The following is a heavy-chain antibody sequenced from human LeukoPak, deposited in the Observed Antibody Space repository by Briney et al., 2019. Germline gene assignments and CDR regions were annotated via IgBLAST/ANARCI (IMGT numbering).Heavy chain of an antibody. CDR3: ARLGPGYCSSTSCYKLPTTRFDY. CDR2: INHSGST. D-gene: IGHD2-2*01. Sequence: SETLSLTCTVSGGSISSYYWSWIRQPPGKGLEWIGEINHSGSTNYNPSLKSRVTISVDTSKNQFSLKLSSVTAADTAVYYCARLGPGYCSSTSCYKLPTTRFDYWGQGTLVTVSS. V-gene: IGHV4-34*01. J-gene: IGHJ4*02. CDR1: GGSISSYY.